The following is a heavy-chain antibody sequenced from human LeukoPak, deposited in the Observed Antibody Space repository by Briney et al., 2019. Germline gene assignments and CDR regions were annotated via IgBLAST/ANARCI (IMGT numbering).Heavy chain of an antibody. CDR1: GDRVSINSAG. Sequence: SQTLSLTFAISGDRVSINSAGWNWLRQSPARGLEWLGRTYYRSKWYNDYAVSVKSRITINPDTSKNQFSLQLNSVTPEDTAVYYCARGGIAVAGNNWFDPWGQGTLVTVSS. D-gene: IGHD6-19*01. V-gene: IGHV6-1*01. J-gene: IGHJ5*02. CDR2: TYYRSKWYN. CDR3: ARGGIAVAGNNWFDP.